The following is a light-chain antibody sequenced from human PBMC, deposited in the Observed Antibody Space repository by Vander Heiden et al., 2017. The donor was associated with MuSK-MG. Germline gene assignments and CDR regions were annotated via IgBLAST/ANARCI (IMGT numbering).Light chain of an antibody. Sequence: PGTLSLSPGDIATLSCRATQTVSSSLLAWYQQKPGQAPRLLIYGASGRATGIPDRFSGSGSGTDFALTISRLDPEDFAVYCCQRYGSSPYTFGQGTKLXIK. CDR2: GAS. CDR3: QRYGSSPYT. J-gene: IGKJ2*01. V-gene: IGKV3-20*01. CDR1: QTVSSSL.